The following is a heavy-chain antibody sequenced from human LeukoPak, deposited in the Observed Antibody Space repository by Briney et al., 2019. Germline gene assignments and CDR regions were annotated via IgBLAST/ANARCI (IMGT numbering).Heavy chain of an antibody. CDR3: AKYDSSGYIDC. CDR2: VYPGDSDT. Sequence: GESLKISCKGSGYSFSDYWIAWVRQMPGKGLEWMGIVYPGDSDTTYSPSPQGQVTFSADKSIKTAYLQWTVLRASDTAMYYCAKYDSSGYIDCWGQGTLVTVSS. V-gene: IGHV5-51*01. D-gene: IGHD6-19*01. J-gene: IGHJ4*02. CDR1: GYSFSDYW.